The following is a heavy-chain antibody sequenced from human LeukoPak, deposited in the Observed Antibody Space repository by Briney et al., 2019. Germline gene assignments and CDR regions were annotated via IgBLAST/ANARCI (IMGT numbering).Heavy chain of an antibody. V-gene: IGHV3-23*01. CDR1: GFTFSSYA. Sequence: GGSLRLSCAASGFTFSSYAMSWARQAPGKGLEWVSAISGSGGSTYYADSVKGRFTISRDNSNNTLYLQMNSLRAEDTAVYYCARSNDILTGSSTYWGQGTLVTVSS. CDR2: ISGSGGST. CDR3: ARSNDILTGSSTY. D-gene: IGHD3-9*01. J-gene: IGHJ4*02.